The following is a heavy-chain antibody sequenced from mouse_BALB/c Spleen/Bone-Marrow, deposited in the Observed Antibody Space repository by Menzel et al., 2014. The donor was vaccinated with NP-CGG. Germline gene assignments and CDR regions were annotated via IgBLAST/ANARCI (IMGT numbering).Heavy chain of an antibody. Sequence: VQLQQSGAELVRPGVSGKISCHGSGYTFTDYAMHWVKQWHAKGLEWIAVISIYYGDGSYNQKFEGKATMTVDKSSSTAYMELARLPSEDSAIYYCERDAMDYWGQGTSVTVSS. CDR3: ERDAMDY. CDR2: ISIYYGDG. J-gene: IGHJ4*01. CDR1: GYTFTDYA. V-gene: IGHV1S137*01.